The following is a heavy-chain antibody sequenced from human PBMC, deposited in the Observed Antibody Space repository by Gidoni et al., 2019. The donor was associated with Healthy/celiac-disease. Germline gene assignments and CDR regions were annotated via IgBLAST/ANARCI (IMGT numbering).Heavy chain of an antibody. CDR2: INPHSCGT. V-gene: IGHV1-2*02. D-gene: IGHD4-4*01. CDR1: GYTFTGYY. Sequence: VQLVQSGAEVKEPGASGKVSWKASGYTFTGYYMHWVRQAPGQGLEWRVWINPHSCGTNYAQKLQGIATMTRDTSISPAYMELSRLRSDDTAVYYCVTSGGLHSLYWGQGTLVTVSS. CDR3: VTSGGLHSLY. J-gene: IGHJ4*02.